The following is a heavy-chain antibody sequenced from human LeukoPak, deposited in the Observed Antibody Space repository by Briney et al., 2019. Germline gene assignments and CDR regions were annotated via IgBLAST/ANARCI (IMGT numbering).Heavy chain of an antibody. CDR2: IKQDGSEK. CDR3: ARGSSGWYGGYYYYYYSMDV. Sequence: GGSLRLSCAASGFTFSSYWMSWVRQAPGKGLEWVANIKQDGSEKYYVHSVKGRFTISRANATNSLYLQMNSLRAEDTAVYYCARGSSGWYGGYYYYYYSMDVWGKGTTVTVSS. D-gene: IGHD6-19*01. J-gene: IGHJ6*03. CDR1: GFTFSSYW. V-gene: IGHV3-7*01.